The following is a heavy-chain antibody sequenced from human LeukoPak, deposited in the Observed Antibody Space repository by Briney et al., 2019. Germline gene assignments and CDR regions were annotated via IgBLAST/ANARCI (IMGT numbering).Heavy chain of an antibody. Sequence: PGGSLRLSCAASGFTFSSYAMSWVRQAPGKGLEWVSSISSSSSYIYYADSVKGRFTISRDNAKNSLYLQMNSLRAEDTAVYYCARDISYCSGGSCYSSAFDIWGQGTMVTVSS. CDR2: ISSSSSYI. J-gene: IGHJ3*02. CDR3: ARDISYCSGGSCYSSAFDI. CDR1: GFTFSSYA. V-gene: IGHV3-21*01. D-gene: IGHD2-15*01.